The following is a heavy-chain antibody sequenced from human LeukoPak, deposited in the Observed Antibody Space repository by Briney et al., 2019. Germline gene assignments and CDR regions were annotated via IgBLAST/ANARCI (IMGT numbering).Heavy chain of an antibody. Sequence: SETLSLTCAVYGGSFSGYYWSWIRQPPGKGLEWIGEINHSGSTNYNPSLKSRVTISVDTSKNQFSLKLSSVTAADTAVYYCARDRPDYYGSGSYYPGGFDYWGQGTLVTVSS. J-gene: IGHJ4*02. CDR1: GGSFSGYY. CDR3: ARDRPDYYGSGSYYPGGFDY. V-gene: IGHV4-34*01. D-gene: IGHD3-10*01. CDR2: INHSGST.